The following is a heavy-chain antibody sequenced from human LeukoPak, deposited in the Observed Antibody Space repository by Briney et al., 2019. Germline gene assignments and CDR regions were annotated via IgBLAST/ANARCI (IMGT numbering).Heavy chain of an antibody. J-gene: IGHJ4*02. Sequence: GGSLRLSCAASGFTFSSYSMNWVRQAPGKGLEWVSSISSSSSYIYYADSVKGRFTISRDNAKNPLYLQMNSLRAEDTAVYYCARGSLKQLAKIYYFDHWGQGTLVTVSS. V-gene: IGHV3-21*01. D-gene: IGHD6-6*01. CDR3: ARGSLKQLAKIYYFDH. CDR2: ISSSSSYI. CDR1: GFTFSSYS.